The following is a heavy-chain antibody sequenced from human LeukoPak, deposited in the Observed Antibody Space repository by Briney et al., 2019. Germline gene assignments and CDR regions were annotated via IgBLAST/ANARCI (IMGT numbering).Heavy chain of an antibody. CDR3: ARAPHAFDI. CDR2: ITWNGDTT. V-gene: IGHV3-20*04. CDR1: GFTFDDYG. J-gene: IGHJ3*02. Sequence: PGGSLRLSCVASGFTFDDYGMNWVRQAPGKGLEWVSAITWNGDTTYYADSVRGRFTISRDNAKNSLYLQMNSLRAEDTALYFCARAPHAFDIWGLGTMVTVSS.